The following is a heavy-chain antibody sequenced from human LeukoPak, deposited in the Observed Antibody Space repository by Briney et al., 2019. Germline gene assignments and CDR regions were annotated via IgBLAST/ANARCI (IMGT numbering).Heavy chain of an antibody. CDR1: GFIFSSYE. Sequence: GGSLRLSCEASGFIFSSYEMNWVRQAPGKGLEWVSFISSSGRTMYYADSMMGRFTVSRDNAKNSVYLQMNSLRAEDTAVYYCARYGALDYWGQGTLVTVSS. CDR3: ARYGALDY. J-gene: IGHJ4*02. V-gene: IGHV3-48*03. D-gene: IGHD4-17*01. CDR2: ISSSGRTM.